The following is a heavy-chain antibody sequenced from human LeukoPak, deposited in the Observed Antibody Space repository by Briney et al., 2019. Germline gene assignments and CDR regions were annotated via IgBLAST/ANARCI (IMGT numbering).Heavy chain of an antibody. CDR2: ISLSGSTI. V-gene: IGHV3-11*01. D-gene: IGHD4/OR15-4a*01. Sequence: GRSLRLSCADSGFTFRDYYMSWIRQAPGKGLEWVSYISLSGSTIHYTDSVKGRFTISRDNARDSLFLQMNSLRAEDTAVYYCARERSFYGANLAVDYWGQGTLVTVSS. J-gene: IGHJ4*02. CDR3: ARERSFYGANLAVDY. CDR1: GFTFRDYY.